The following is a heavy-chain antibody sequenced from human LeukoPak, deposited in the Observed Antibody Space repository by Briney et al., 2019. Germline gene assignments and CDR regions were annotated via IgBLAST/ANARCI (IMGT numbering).Heavy chain of an antibody. CDR3: ARHPSSAWHADY. J-gene: IGHJ4*01. D-gene: IGHD6-25*01. V-gene: IGHV4-39*01. CDR2: ISYSGTT. Sequence: SETLSLTCAVYGGSFSGYCWGWIRQPPGKGLEWIGSISYSGTTYYNPSLKSRVTISVDTSNNQFSLRLTSVTAADTAVYFCARHPSSAWHADYWGHGTLVTVSS. CDR1: GGSFSGYC.